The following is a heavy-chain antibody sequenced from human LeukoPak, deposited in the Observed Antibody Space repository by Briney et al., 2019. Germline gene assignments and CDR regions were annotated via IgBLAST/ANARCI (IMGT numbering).Heavy chain of an antibody. CDR1: GGSISDYY. CDR2: THYSGST. CDR3: ARLDIVVVPAAMYYFDY. D-gene: IGHD2-2*01. J-gene: IGHJ4*02. Sequence: SETLSLTCTVSGGSISDYYWTWIRRPPGKGPEWIGYTHYSGSTNYNPSLKSRVTISVDTSKNQFSLKLSSVTAADTAVYYCARLDIVVVPAAMYYFDYWGQGTLVTVSS. V-gene: IGHV4-59*08.